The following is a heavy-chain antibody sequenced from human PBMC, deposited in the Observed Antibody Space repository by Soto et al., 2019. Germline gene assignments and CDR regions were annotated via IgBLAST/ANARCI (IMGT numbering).Heavy chain of an antibody. CDR3: ARVIRFSFYWFDL. CDR1: GFTFSNYW. J-gene: IGHJ5*02. CDR2: IKQDGGEK. D-gene: IGHD2-21*01. V-gene: IGHV3-7*01. Sequence: EVQLVESGGGLVQPGGSLTLSCAASGFTFSNYWMTWVRQAPGKGLEWVDNIKQDGGEKYYVDSVKGRFTISRNNAKNSLYLQMNSLRAEDTAVYYCARVIRFSFYWFDLWGQGTLVTVSS.